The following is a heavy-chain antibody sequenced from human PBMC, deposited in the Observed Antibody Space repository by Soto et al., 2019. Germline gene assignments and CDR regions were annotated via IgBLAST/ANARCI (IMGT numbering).Heavy chain of an antibody. CDR1: GFTFSTYS. V-gene: IGHV3-21*01. D-gene: IGHD2-2*01. Sequence: PGGSLRLSCAASGFTFSTYSMNWVRQAPGKGLEWVSSISSGSDYIYYADSVKGRFPTSRDNEKNSLYLQMNSLRAEDTAVYYCARVYCSSSSCGMDVWGQGTTVTVSS. J-gene: IGHJ6*02. CDR2: ISSGSDYI. CDR3: ARVYCSSSSCGMDV.